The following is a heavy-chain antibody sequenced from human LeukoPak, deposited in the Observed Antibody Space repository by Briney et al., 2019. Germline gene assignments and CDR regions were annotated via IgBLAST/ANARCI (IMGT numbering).Heavy chain of an antibody. Sequence: GGSLRLSCTASGFIFSNYGMHWVRQAPGKGLEWVAVIWYDGSHKYFADSVKGRFTISRDNSKNTLYLQMSSLRAEDTGVYYCARELYTYYLDSWGQGTLVIVSS. CDR1: GFIFSNYG. CDR2: IWYDGSHK. CDR3: ARELYTYYLDS. D-gene: IGHD3-10*01. J-gene: IGHJ4*02. V-gene: IGHV3-33*01.